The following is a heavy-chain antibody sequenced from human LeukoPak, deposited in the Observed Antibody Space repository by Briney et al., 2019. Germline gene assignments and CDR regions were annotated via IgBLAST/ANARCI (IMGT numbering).Heavy chain of an antibody. CDR3: ARDLSGVTGYTCGRGIDY. D-gene: IGHD5-18*01. J-gene: IGHJ4*02. Sequence: SVKVSCKASGGTSSSYAISWVRQAPGQGLEWMGGIVPIFGTANYAQKFQGRVTITADKSTSTAYMELSSLRSEDTAVYYCARDLSGVTGYTCGRGIDYWGQGTLVTVSS. V-gene: IGHV1-69*06. CDR1: GGTSSSYA. CDR2: IVPIFGTA.